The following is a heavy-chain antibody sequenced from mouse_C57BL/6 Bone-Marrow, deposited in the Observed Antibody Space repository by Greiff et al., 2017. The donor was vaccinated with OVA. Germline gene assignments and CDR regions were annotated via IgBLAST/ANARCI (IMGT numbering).Heavy chain of an antibody. CDR2: INPYNGGT. J-gene: IGHJ3*01. Sequence: EVQLQQSGPVLVKPGASVKMSCKASGYTFTDYYMNWVKQSHGKSLEWIGVINPYNGGTSYNQKFKGKATLTVDKSSSTAYMELNSLTSEDSAVYYCARDLGPFAYWGQGTLVTVSA. D-gene: IGHD4-1*01. V-gene: IGHV1-19*01. CDR3: ARDLGPFAY. CDR1: GYTFTDYY.